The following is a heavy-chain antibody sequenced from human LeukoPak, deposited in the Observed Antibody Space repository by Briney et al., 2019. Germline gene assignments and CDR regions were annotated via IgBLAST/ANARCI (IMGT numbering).Heavy chain of an antibody. D-gene: IGHD1-26*01. CDR2: ISNSSATI. CDR1: GFTFSSYE. V-gene: IGHV3-48*03. CDR3: VRKTVGAQNWFGP. Sequence: GGSLRLSCAASGFTFSSYEMNWFCQAPGKGLEWLSYISNSSATIKYADSVKGRFTISRDNAKNSLYLQMNNLRAEDSAVYYCVRKTVGAQNWFGPWGQGTLVSVSS. J-gene: IGHJ5*02.